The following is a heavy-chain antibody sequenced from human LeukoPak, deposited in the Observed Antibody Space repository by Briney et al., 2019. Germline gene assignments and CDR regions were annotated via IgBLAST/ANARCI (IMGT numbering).Heavy chain of an antibody. V-gene: IGHV3-74*01. D-gene: IGHD2-8*01. CDR2: INSDESNT. J-gene: IGHJ3*02. CDR1: GFIFSNYA. CDR3: GRGGNGIDI. Sequence: GGSLRLSCAASGFIFSNYAMSWVRQTPGKGLEWVSRINSDESNTNSYADSVKGRFIISRGNAKNTLYLQMNSLRAEDTAVYFCGRGGNGIDIWGQGTTVIVSS.